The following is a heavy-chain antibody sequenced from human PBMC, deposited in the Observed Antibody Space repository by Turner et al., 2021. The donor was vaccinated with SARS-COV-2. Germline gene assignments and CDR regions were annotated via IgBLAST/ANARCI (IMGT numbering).Heavy chain of an antibody. CDR1: VGSISSSSYY. Sequence: QVQLQESGPGLVKPSENLSLTCSVSVGSISSSSYYWGWISQSPGEGLEWLATVFSSGTTYDNPSHNGRVSMYVDTSNNQFSLRLTSATVADTAVYYCVRPACSSTACYFYFDSWGQGILVTVSS. CDR2: VFSSGTT. D-gene: IGHD2-2*01. J-gene: IGHJ4*02. V-gene: IGHV4-39*01. CDR3: VRPACSSTACYFYFDS.